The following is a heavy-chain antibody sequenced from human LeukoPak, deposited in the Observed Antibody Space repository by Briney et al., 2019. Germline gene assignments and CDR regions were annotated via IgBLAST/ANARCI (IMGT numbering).Heavy chain of an antibody. CDR2: INQDGSKE. J-gene: IGHJ4*02. CDR1: GFTFSNYW. CDR3: GRDGGESAYDLLDY. Sequence: TGGSLRLSCAASGFTFSNYWMTWVRQAPGKGPEWVAHINQDGSKEYYMDSVKARFTISRDNAKNSLSLQMNSLRAEDTAVYYCGRDGGESAYDLLDYGGKETLVTVSS. D-gene: IGHD5-12*01. V-gene: IGHV3-7*01.